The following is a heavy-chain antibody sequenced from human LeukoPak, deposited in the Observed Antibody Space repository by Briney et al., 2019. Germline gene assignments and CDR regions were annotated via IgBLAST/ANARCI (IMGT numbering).Heavy chain of an antibody. J-gene: IGHJ4*02. CDR1: GFTFDDYA. D-gene: IGHD3-9*01. CDR3: AKDLNTYYDILTGFDY. CDR2: ISWNSGSI. Sequence: PGWSLRLSCAASGFTFDDYAMHWVRQAPGKGLEGVSGISWNSGSIGYADSVKGRFTISRDNAKNSLYLQMNSLRAEDTALYYCAKDLNTYYDILTGFDYWGQGTLVTVSS. V-gene: IGHV3-9*01.